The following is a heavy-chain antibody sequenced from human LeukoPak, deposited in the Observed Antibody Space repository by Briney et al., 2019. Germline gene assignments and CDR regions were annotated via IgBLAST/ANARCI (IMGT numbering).Heavy chain of an antibody. CDR1: GGTFSSYA. CDR3: AREMEVGATHAFDY. J-gene: IGHJ4*02. D-gene: IGHD1-26*01. CDR2: IIPIFGTA. Sequence: SVKVSCKASGGTFSSYAISWVRQAPGQGLEWMGRIIPIFGTANYAQKFQGRVTITTDESTSTAYMELSSLRSEDTAVYYCAREMEVGATHAFDYWGQGTLVTVSS. V-gene: IGHV1-69*05.